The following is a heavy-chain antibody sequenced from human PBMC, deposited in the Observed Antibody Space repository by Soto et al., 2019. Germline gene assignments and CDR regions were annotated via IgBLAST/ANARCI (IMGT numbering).Heavy chain of an antibody. D-gene: IGHD5-12*01. CDR3: AVGRATSSLFQS. J-gene: IGHJ1*01. Sequence: EVQLVESGGGLIQPGGSLRLSCAASGFTFSSHWMHWVRQVPGKGPVWISRVNTDGGSTSYADSVKGRFTISRDNAKNTLYLQMNSLRAEDTAVYFCAVGRATSSLFQSWCQGTLVTVSS. V-gene: IGHV3-74*01. CDR2: VNTDGGST. CDR1: GFTFSSHW.